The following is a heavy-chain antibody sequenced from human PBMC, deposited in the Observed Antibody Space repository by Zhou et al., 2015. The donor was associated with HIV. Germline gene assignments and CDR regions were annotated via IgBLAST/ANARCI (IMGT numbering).Heavy chain of an antibody. CDR3: ARGTLSYDSSGYIYFDY. D-gene: IGHD3-22*01. CDR2: INPNSGGT. J-gene: IGHJ4*02. CDR1: GYTFTGYY. V-gene: IGHV1-2*02. Sequence: QVQLVQSGAEVKKPGSSVKVSCKASGYTFTGYYMHWVRQAPGQGLEWMGWINPNSGGTNYAQKFQGRVTMTRDTSISTAYMELSRLRSDDTAVYYCARGTLSYDSSGYIYFDYWGQGTLVTVSS.